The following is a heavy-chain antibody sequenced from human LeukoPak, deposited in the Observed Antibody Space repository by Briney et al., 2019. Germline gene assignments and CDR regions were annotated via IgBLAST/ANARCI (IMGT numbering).Heavy chain of an antibody. V-gene: IGHV4-61*02. J-gene: IGHJ4*02. Sequence: SETLSLTCTVSGGSISSGSYSWNWLRQPAGKGLEWIGRIYTSGSTNYNPSLKSRVTMSVDTSKNQFSMKLSSVTAADTAVYYCASSTGSGSYYPLFDYWGQGTLVTVSS. CDR2: IYTSGST. CDR1: GGSISSGSYS. CDR3: ASSTGSGSYYPLFDY. D-gene: IGHD3-10*01.